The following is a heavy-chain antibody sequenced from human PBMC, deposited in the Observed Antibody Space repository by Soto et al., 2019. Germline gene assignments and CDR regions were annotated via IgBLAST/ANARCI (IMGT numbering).Heavy chain of an antibody. V-gene: IGHV1-58*01. J-gene: IGHJ4*02. CDR2: IVVGSGNT. D-gene: IGHD2-21*02. Sequence: GASVKVSCKASGFTFTSSAVQWVRQARGQRLEWIGWIVVGSGNTNYAQKFQERVTITRDMSTSTAYMELSSLRSEDTAVYYCAADPYCGGDCYSGSYWGQGTLVTAPQ. CDR1: GFTFTSSA. CDR3: AADPYCGGDCYSGSY.